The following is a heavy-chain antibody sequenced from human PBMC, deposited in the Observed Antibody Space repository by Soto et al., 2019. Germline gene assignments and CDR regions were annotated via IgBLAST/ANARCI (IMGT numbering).Heavy chain of an antibody. CDR1: GFSLSSDG. J-gene: IGHJ5*02. V-gene: IGHV1-18*01. CDR2: TSPYYDRI. D-gene: IGHD2-2*01. Sequence: QVQLVQSGAEVKKPGASVKVSCKTSGFSLSSDGINWVRRAPGQALEWLGWTSPYYDRINYAQKFQGRVTLTTDTSTSTAYMELRSLRSDDTAVYYCARSEVPAAMGGWFDPWGQGTLVSVSS. CDR3: ARSEVPAAMGGWFDP.